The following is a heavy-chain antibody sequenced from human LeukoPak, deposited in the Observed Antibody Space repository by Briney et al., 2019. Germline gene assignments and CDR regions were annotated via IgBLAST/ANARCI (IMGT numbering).Heavy chain of an antibody. Sequence: GESLKLSCKGSGYSFTSYWIGWVRQMPGKGLEWMGIIYPGDSDTRYSPSFQGQVTISADKSISTAYLQWSSLKASDTAMYYCARRVTGSYGPPDWFDPWGQGTLVTVSS. CDR1: GYSFTSYW. D-gene: IGHD1-26*01. J-gene: IGHJ5*02. CDR2: IYPGDSDT. V-gene: IGHV5-51*01. CDR3: ARRVTGSYGPPDWFDP.